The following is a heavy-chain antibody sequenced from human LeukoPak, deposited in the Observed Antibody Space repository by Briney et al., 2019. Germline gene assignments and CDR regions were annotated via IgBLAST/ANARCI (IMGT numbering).Heavy chain of an antibody. CDR3: AREGKITMVRGVIRYYYMDV. CDR2: IYYSGST. Sequence: IPSETLSLTCTVSGGSISSSSYYWGWIRQPPGKGLEWIGSIYYSGSTYYNPSLKSRVTISVDTSKNQFSLKLSSVTAADTAVYYCAREGKITMVRGVIRYYYMDVWGKGTTVTISS. CDR1: GGSISSSSYY. J-gene: IGHJ6*03. V-gene: IGHV4-39*07. D-gene: IGHD3-10*01.